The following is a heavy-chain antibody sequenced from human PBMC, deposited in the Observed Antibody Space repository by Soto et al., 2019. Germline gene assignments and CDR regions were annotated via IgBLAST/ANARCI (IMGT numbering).Heavy chain of an antibody. Sequence: QVQLLQSGAEVKKPGASVKVSCKVSGHTLTELSMHWVRQAPGRGLEWMGGFDPEDGETIFAQKFQGRVTITADESTTTTYMELSSLRSEDTATYYCARDKDRQQLGGNYYYIMDVWGQGTTVTVSS. CDR3: ARDKDRQQLGGNYYYIMDV. CDR1: GHTLTELS. CDR2: FDPEDGET. J-gene: IGHJ6*02. V-gene: IGHV1-24*01. D-gene: IGHD3-3*02.